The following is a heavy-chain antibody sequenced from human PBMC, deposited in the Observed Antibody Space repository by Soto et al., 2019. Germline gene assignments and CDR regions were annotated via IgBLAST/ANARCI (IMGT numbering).Heavy chain of an antibody. CDR1: GFTFSSYA. V-gene: IGHV3-23*01. CDR3: AKDYWASWYYYDSSGYYQYFDY. CDR2: ISGSGGST. D-gene: IGHD3-22*01. Sequence: TGGSLRLSCVASGFTFSSYAMSWVRQAPGKGLEWVSAISGSGGSTYYADSVKGRFTISRDNSKNTLYLQMNSLRAEDTAVYYCAKDYWASWYYYDSSGYYQYFDYWGQGTLVTVSS. J-gene: IGHJ4*02.